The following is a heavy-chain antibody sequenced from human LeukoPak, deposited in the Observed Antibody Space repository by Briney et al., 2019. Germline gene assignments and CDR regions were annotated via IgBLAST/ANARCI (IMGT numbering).Heavy chain of an antibody. Sequence: GGSLRLSCAASGFXFSTYWISWVRQAPGKGLEWVANINQDGSEKNYVDSVKGRFTISRDSAKNSLGLQMNSLRAEDTAVYYCASDSSGLDYWGQGTLVTVSS. J-gene: IGHJ4*02. CDR2: INQDGSEK. V-gene: IGHV3-7*04. CDR1: GFXFSTYW. D-gene: IGHD6-19*01. CDR3: ASDSSGLDY.